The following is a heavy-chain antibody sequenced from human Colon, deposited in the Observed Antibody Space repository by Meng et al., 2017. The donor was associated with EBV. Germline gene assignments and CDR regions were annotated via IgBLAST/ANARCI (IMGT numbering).Heavy chain of an antibody. D-gene: IGHD1-1*01. J-gene: IGHJ2*01. CDR1: GGSIRSSNW. Sequence: EESGPGLVKPSETLSLTFAVSGGSIRSSNWWGWVRQSPEKGLEWIGEIFHSGLTNYNPSLQSRVTISVDKSKNQFSLEVTSVTAADTAIYYCMRDLLVLEKNEVWGRGTLVTVSS. CDR2: IFHSGLT. V-gene: IGHV4-4*02. CDR3: MRDLLVLEKNEV.